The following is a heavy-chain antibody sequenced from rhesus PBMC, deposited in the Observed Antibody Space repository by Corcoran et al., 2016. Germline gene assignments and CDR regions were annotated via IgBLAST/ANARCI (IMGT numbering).Heavy chain of an antibody. J-gene: IGHJ4*01. Sequence: QVTLKASGPALVKPTQTLTLPCPFSGFSISTTGTCVHWLRQPPGNALEWLASIYWNDSKYYSTSLKSRLTISKDTSKNQVVLTMTNMDPVDTATYYCARGGGYSGYTDYFDYWGQGVLVTVSS. V-gene: IGHV2-95*01. CDR1: GFSISTTGTC. D-gene: IGHD5-30*01. CDR2: IYWNDSK. CDR3: ARGGGYSGYTDYFDY.